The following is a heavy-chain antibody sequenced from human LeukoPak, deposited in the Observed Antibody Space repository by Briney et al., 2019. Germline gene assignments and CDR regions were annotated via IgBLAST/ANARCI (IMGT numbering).Heavy chain of an antibody. CDR1: GYTFTGYY. D-gene: IGHD2-15*01. Sequence: ASVKVSCKASGYTFTGYYMHWVRQAPGQGLEWMGRINPNSGGTNYAQKFQGRVTMTRDTSISTAYMELRSLRSDDTAVYYCAIGYCSGGSCSPFDYWGQGTLVTVSS. V-gene: IGHV1-2*06. CDR3: AIGYCSGGSCSPFDY. CDR2: INPNSGGT. J-gene: IGHJ4*02.